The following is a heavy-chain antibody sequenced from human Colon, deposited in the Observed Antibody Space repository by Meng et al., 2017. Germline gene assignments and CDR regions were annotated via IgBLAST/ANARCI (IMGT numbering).Heavy chain of an antibody. V-gene: IGHV4-4*02. D-gene: IGHD4-23*01. CDR3: ARVPTTVDPFES. J-gene: IGHJ4*02. CDR1: GRSLPRHPF. Sequence: PSATLPPPLPSSGRSLPRHPFCFCVPQSPGLVLSWLRYLSQSGSTNYSPSLKSRVTISLDKSKNQFSLKVSYMTAADTAVYFCARVPTTVDPFESWGQGTLVTVSS. CDR2: LSQSGST.